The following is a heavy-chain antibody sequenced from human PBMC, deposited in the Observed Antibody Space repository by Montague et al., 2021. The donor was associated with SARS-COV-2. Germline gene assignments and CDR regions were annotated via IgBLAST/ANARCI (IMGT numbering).Heavy chain of an antibody. CDR3: ARVVGAYYGMDV. CDR1: GFTFSRYG. Sequence: SLRLSCAASGFTFSRYGMHWVRQAPGKGLEWVAVIWYDGSNKYYADSVKGRFTISRDNSKNTLYLQMNSLRAEDTAVYYCARVVGAYYGMDVWGQGTTATVSS. CDR2: IWYDGSNK. J-gene: IGHJ6*02. D-gene: IGHD1-26*01. V-gene: IGHV3-33*01.